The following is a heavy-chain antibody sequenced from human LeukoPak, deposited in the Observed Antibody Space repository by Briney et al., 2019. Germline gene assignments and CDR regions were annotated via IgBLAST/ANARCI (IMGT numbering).Heavy chain of an antibody. CDR3: ARAERYSYGYIDY. V-gene: IGHV4-34*01. D-gene: IGHD5-18*01. CDR1: GGSFSGYY. CDR2: INHSGST. Sequence: PSETLSLTCAVYGGSFSGYYWSWIPQPPGKGVEWIGEINHSGSTNYNTSLKSRVTISVDKSKNQFYLKLSSVTAADTAVYYCARAERYSYGYIDYWGQGTLVTVSS. J-gene: IGHJ4*02.